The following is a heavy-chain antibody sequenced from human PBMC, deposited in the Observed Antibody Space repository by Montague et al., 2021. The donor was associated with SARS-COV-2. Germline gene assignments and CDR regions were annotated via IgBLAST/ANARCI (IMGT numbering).Heavy chain of an antibody. CDR2: FYYSGGX. CDR3: ARDRGDIYGGNSAWFDP. J-gene: IGHJ5*02. Sequence: SETLSLTCTVSGASISTGSDYWTWIRQRPGRGLEWIGNFYYSGGXTYNPSLKSRVTISADTSKNLFSLTLKSVTASDTAVYYCARDRGDIYGGNSAWFDPWGQGTLVTGSS. CDR1: GASISTGSDY. V-gene: IGHV4-61*03. D-gene: IGHD4-23*01.